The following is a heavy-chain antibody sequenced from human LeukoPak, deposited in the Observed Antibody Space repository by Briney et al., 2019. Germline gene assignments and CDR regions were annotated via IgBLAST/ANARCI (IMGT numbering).Heavy chain of an antibody. D-gene: IGHD6-25*01. V-gene: IGHV1-8*01. CDR2: MNPNSGAA. Sequence: ASVKVSCKASGYTFTSYDINWVRQATGQGLEWMGWMNPNSGAAGYAQKFQGRVTMTRNTSISTAYMELSSLRSQDTAVYYCARPPSSGGSYYYYGMDVWGQGTTVTVSS. CDR1: GYTFTSYD. J-gene: IGHJ6*02. CDR3: ARPPSSGGSYYYYGMDV.